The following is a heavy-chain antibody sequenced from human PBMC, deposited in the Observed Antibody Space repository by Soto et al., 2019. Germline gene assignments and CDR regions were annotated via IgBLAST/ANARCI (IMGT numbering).Heavy chain of an antibody. V-gene: IGHV1-18*01. J-gene: IGHJ5*02. CDR2: ISAYNGNT. CDR3: ARDKGGAVRFGELLYPEIGWFDP. Sequence: ASVKVSCKASGYTFTSYGISWVRQAPGQGLEWMGWISAYNGNTNYAQKLQGRVTMTTDTSTSTAYMELRSLRSDDTAVYYCARDKGGAVRFGELLYPEIGWFDPWGQGTLVTVSS. D-gene: IGHD3-10*01. CDR1: GYTFTSYG.